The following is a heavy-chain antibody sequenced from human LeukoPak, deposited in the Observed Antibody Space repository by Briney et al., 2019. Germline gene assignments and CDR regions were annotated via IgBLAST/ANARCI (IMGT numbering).Heavy chain of an antibody. V-gene: IGHV3-7*05. CDR3: ARARDYGSGKANAFDI. D-gene: IGHD3-10*01. J-gene: IGHJ3*02. Sequence: GGSLRLSCAASGFTFSSYWMSWVRQAPGKRLEWVANIKRDGSEKYYVDSLKGRFTISRDNAENSLYLQMNSLRAEDTAVYYCARARDYGSGKANAFDIWGQGTTVTVSS. CDR2: IKRDGSEK. CDR1: GFTFSSYW.